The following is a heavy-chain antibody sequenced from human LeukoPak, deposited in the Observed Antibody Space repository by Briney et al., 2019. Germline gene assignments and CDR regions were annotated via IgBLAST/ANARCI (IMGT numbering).Heavy chain of an antibody. CDR2: INVGNGNT. CDR3: ARDYSSGWYVYGY. J-gene: IGHJ4*02. Sequence: ASVTVSCKASGYTFTSYAMHWVRQAPGQRLEWMGWINVGNGNTKYSQKFQGRVTITRDTSASTAYMELSSLRSEDTAVYYCARDYSSGWYVYGYWGQRTLVTVSS. D-gene: IGHD6-19*01. V-gene: IGHV1-3*01. CDR1: GYTFTSYA.